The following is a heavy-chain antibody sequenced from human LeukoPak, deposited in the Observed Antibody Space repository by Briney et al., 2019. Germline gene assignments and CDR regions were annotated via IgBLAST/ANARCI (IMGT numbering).Heavy chain of an antibody. V-gene: IGHV3-20*04. D-gene: IGHD6-13*01. CDR2: INWNGGST. CDR1: GFTFDDYG. Sequence: PGGSLRLSCAASGFTFDDYGMSWVRQAPGKGLEWVSGINWNGGSTGYADSVKGRFTISRDKAKNSLYLQMNSLRAEDTALYYCARGDGIAAAGTFDYWGQGTLVTVSS. J-gene: IGHJ4*02. CDR3: ARGDGIAAAGTFDY.